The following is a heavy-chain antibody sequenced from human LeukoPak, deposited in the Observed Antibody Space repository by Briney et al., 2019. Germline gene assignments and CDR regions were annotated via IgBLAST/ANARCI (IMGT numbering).Heavy chain of an antibody. D-gene: IGHD5-24*01. J-gene: IGHJ3*02. CDR1: GDSISPYY. V-gene: IGHV4-59*08. CDR2: ISYNGST. Sequence: SETLSLTCTVSGDSISPYYWNWIRQPPGKGLEWIGDISYNGSTKYIPSLKSRVSISVDTSKNQFFLKLTSVTAADTAMYYCARHGDGYDDTLGIWGQGTMVTVSS. CDR3: ARHGDGYDDTLGI.